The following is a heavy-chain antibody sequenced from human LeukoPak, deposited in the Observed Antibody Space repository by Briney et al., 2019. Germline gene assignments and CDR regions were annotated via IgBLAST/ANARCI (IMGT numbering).Heavy chain of an antibody. CDR3: ARGRRYSGYEFDY. Sequence: QAGGSLRLSCAASGFTFSSYWMSWVRQAPGKGLEWVANIKQDGSEKYYVGSVKGRFTISRDNAKNSLYLQMNSLRAEDTAVYYCARGRRYSGYEFDYWGQGTLVTVSS. CDR1: GFTFSSYW. J-gene: IGHJ4*02. V-gene: IGHV3-7*01. CDR2: IKQDGSEK. D-gene: IGHD5-12*01.